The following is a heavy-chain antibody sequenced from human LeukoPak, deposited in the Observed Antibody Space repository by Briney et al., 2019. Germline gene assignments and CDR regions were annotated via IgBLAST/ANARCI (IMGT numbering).Heavy chain of an antibody. V-gene: IGHV1-2*04. J-gene: IGHJ3*02. CDR2: INPNSGGT. Sequence: ASVKVSCKASGYTFTGYYMHWVRQAPGQGLEWMGWINPNSGGTNYAQKFQSWVTMTRDTSISTAYMELSRLRSDDTAVYYCARDRRQWLAEGAFDIWGQGTMVTVSS. D-gene: IGHD6-19*01. CDR1: GYTFTGYY. CDR3: ARDRRQWLAEGAFDI.